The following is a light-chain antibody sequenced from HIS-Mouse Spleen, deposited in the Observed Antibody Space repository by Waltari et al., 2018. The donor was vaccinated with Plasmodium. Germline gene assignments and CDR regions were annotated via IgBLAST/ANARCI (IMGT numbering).Light chain of an antibody. J-gene: IGLJ2*01. V-gene: IGLV2-8*01. CDR1: SSDVGGYNY. Sequence: QSALTQPPSASGSPGQSVTISCTGTSSDVGGYNYVSWYQQHPGKAPKLMFYEVSKRPSGVPDRVSGAKSGNTASLAVSGLQAEDEADYYCSSYAGSNNWVFGGGTKLTVL. CDR2: EVS. CDR3: SSYAGSNNWV.